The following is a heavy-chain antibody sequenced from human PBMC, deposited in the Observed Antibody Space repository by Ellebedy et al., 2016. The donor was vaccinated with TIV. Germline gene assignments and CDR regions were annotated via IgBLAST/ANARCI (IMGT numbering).Heavy chain of an antibody. D-gene: IGHD6-13*01. V-gene: IGHV3-7*03. Sequence: GGSLKLSCAASGFTLSSYWMSWVRQAPGKGLEWVANINQDGSEKYYVDSVKGRFSISRDNAKNSLNLQMNSLRAEDTAVYYCARAVGGSSSLWGQGTLVTVSS. J-gene: IGHJ4*02. CDR2: INQDGSEK. CDR1: GFTLSSYW. CDR3: ARAVGGSSSL.